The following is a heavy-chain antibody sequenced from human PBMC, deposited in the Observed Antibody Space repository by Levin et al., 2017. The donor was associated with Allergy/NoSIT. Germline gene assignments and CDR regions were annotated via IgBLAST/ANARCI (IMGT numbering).Heavy chain of an antibody. CDR2: INPDGSGK. Sequence: GGSLRLSCAASGFTFSIYWMSWVRQAPGKGLEWVANINPDGSGKYYVDSVKGRFTISRDNAKTSLYLQMNSLRPEDTAVYYCAREYSWGQGTLVTVSS. V-gene: IGHV3-7*01. CDR1: GFTFSIYW. CDR3: AREYS. J-gene: IGHJ4*02. D-gene: IGHD2-15*01.